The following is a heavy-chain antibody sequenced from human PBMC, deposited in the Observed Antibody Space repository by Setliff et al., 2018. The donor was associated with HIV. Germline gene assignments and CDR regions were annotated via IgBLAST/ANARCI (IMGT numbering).Heavy chain of an antibody. CDR1: GDSISSGSYY. CDR2: IYTSGST. J-gene: IGHJ4*02. CDR3: ARVSVFGPAVASGAYFDY. D-gene: IGHD2-2*01. V-gene: IGHV4-61*02. Sequence: SETLSLTCTVSGDSISSGSYYWSWIRQPAGKGLEWIGRIYTSGSTNYNPSLESRVTISLDTSKNQFSLRLTSVTAADTAVYFCARVSVFGPAVASGAYFDYWGQGTLVTVSS.